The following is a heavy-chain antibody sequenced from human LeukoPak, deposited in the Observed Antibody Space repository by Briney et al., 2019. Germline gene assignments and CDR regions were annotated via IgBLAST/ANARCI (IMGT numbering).Heavy chain of an antibody. CDR2: ISSSSSYI. CDR1: GFTFSSYS. CDR3: ARASIAAAGVFDY. Sequence: GGSLRLSXAASGFTFSSYSMNWVRQAPGKGLEWVSSISSSSSYIYYADSVKGRFTISRDNAKNSLYLQMNSLRAEDTAVYYCARASIAAAGVFDYWGQGTLVTVSS. V-gene: IGHV3-21*01. D-gene: IGHD6-13*01. J-gene: IGHJ4*02.